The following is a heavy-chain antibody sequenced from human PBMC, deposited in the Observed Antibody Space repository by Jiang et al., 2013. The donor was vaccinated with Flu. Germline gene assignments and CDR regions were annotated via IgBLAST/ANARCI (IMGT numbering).Heavy chain of an antibody. D-gene: IGHD1-20*01. Sequence: LKSRVTISVDTSKNQFSLKLSSVTAADTAVYYCARDNWYGDYYYYGMDVWGQGTTVTVSS. J-gene: IGHJ6*02. V-gene: IGHV4-59*01. CDR3: ARDNWYGDYYYYGMDV.